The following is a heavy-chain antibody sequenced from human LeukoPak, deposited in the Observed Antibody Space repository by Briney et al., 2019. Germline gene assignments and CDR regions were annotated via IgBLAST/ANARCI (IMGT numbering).Heavy chain of an antibody. V-gene: IGHV4-34*01. CDR1: GVSFSDYY. CDR3: ARQYSSGWYGAFDI. Sequence: SETLSLTCAVYGVSFSDYYWSWIRQPPGKGLEWIGEINHSGSTNYNPSLKSRVTISVDTSKNQFSLKLSSVTAADTAVYYCARQYSSGWYGAFDIWGQGTMVTVSS. J-gene: IGHJ3*02. D-gene: IGHD6-19*01. CDR2: INHSGST.